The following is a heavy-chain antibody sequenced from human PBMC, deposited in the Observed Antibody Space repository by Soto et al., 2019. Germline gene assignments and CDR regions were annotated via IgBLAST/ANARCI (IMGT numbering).Heavy chain of an antibody. D-gene: IGHD2-2*01. Sequence: APAEVSCKASGYTFTVYYMHLLLQAPGQGLEWMGWINPNSGGTNYAQKFQGWVTMTRDTSISTAYMELSRLRSDDTAVYYCARQRGYCSSTSCYGPFAFDIWGQGTMVTV. CDR1: GYTFTVYY. J-gene: IGHJ3*02. V-gene: IGHV1-2*04. CDR2: INPNSGGT. CDR3: ARQRGYCSSTSCYGPFAFDI.